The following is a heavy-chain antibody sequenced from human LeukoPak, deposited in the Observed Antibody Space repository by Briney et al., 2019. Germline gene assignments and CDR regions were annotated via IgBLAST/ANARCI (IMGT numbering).Heavy chain of an antibody. CDR3: TSWGDTTAEYFQR. CDR1: GFTFNRCW. CDR2: INPDGRDT. D-gene: IGHD2-21*02. J-gene: IGHJ1*01. V-gene: IGHV3-7*01. Sequence: GGSLRLFCVVSGFTFNRCWMNWVRQAPGKGLEWVAHINPDGRDTYYVDSVKGRFTISRDDAQNSMYLQMNSLRVEDTAVYYCTSWGDTTAEYFQRWGQGTLVTVSS.